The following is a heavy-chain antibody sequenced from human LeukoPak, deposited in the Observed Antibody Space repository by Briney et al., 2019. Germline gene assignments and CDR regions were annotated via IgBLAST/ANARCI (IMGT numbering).Heavy chain of an antibody. CDR3: ARYLDYGGNSRVFQH. V-gene: IGHV4-34*01. CDR1: GGSFSGYY. Sequence: PSETLSLTCAVYGGSFSGYYWSWIRQPPGKGLEWIGEINHGGSTNYNPSLKSRVTISIDTSKNQFSPKLSSVTAADTAVYYCARYLDYGGNSRVFQHWGQGTLVTVSS. D-gene: IGHD4-23*01. CDR2: INHGGST. J-gene: IGHJ1*01.